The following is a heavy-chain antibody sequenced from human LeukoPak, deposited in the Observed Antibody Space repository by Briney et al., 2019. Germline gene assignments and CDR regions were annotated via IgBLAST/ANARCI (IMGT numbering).Heavy chain of an antibody. CDR3: AKGFLNWNYDY. J-gene: IGHJ4*02. V-gene: IGHV3-23*01. D-gene: IGHD1-20*01. Sequence: GGSLRLSGAASGFTFNNYAMSWVRQAPGKGLEWVSTISGSGSNTYYADSVKGRFTISRDNSKNTLYLQMDSLRAEDTAVYYCAKGFLNWNYDYWGQGTLVTVSS. CDR1: GFTFNNYA. CDR2: ISGSGSNT.